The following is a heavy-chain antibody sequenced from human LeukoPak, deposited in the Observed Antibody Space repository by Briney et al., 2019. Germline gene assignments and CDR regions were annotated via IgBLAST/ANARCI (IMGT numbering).Heavy chain of an antibody. CDR1: GGSFSGYY. Sequence: SETLSLTCAVYGGSFSGYYWSWIRQPPGKGLEWIGEINRSRSTNYNPSLKSRVTISVDTSKNQFSLKLSSVTAADTAVYYCARGLALPWIAASLDYYYYMDVWGKGTTVTVSS. CDR3: ARGLALPWIAASLDYYYYMDV. J-gene: IGHJ6*03. CDR2: INRSRST. D-gene: IGHD6-13*01. V-gene: IGHV4-34*01.